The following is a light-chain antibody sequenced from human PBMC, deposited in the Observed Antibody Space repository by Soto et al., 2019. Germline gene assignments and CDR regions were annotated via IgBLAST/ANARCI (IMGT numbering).Light chain of an antibody. CDR1: QSVSSN. CDR3: QQYNNWPRT. J-gene: IGKJ1*01. Sequence: EIVMAESPASLSVSSGGRPTLACRASQSVSSNLAWYQQKPGQAPRLLIYGASTRATGIPARFSGSGSGTEFTLTISSLQSEDFAVYYCQQYNNWPRTFGQGTKVDIK. V-gene: IGKV3-15*01. CDR2: GAS.